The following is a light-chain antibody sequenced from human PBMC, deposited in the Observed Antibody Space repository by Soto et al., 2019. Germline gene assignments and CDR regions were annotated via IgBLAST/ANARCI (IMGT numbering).Light chain of an antibody. CDR3: QHYVTLPLS. Sequence: ETVMTQSPATLSVSPGERATLSCRASQSVSTNLAWYQQKPGQAPRLLIYDISLRGTGIPTRFSGSGSGTEFTLTNLSLQSEDFAVYYCQHYVTLPLSFGGGTKVE. CDR1: QSVSTN. CDR2: DIS. V-gene: IGKV3D-15*01. J-gene: IGKJ4*01.